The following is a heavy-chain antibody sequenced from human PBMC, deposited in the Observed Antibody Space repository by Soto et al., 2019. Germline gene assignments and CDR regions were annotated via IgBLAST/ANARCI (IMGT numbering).Heavy chain of an antibody. Sequence: QVQLQESGPGLVKPSATLSLTCTASGGSISSYYWSWIRQPPGKGLEWIGYIYYSGSTNYNPSPKSRVPISVDTSRAQFSVKLCSVTAADTGVYYCARILYSYGPRFDYWGQGTLVTVSS. CDR2: IYYSGST. D-gene: IGHD5-18*01. J-gene: IGHJ4*02. CDR1: GGSISSYY. V-gene: IGHV4-59*01. CDR3: ARILYSYGPRFDY.